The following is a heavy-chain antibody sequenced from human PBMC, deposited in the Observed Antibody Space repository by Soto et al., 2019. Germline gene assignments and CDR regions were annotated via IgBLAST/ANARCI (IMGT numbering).Heavy chain of an antibody. CDR2: IYYSGST. V-gene: IGHV4-39*07. D-gene: IGHD3-3*02. J-gene: IGHJ4*02. CDR3: ARALELDSPGSSRGFDY. Sequence: PSETLSLTCTVSGGSISSSSYYWGWIRQPPGKGLEWIGSIYYSGSTNYNPSLKSRVTISVDTSKNQFSLKLSSVIAADTAVYYRARALELDSPGSSRGFDYWGQGTLVTVSS. CDR1: GGSISSSSYY.